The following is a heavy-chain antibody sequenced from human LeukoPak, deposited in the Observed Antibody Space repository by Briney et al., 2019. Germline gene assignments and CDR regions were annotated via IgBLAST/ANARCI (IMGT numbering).Heavy chain of an antibody. CDR3: ARRGITMVRGVIGYYYYYGMDV. J-gene: IGHJ6*04. Sequence: SETLSLTCAVYGGSLSGYYWSWIRQPPGKGLEWIGEINHSGSTNYNPSLKSRVTISVDTSKNQFSLKLSSVTAADTAVYCCARRGITMVRGVIGYYYYYGMDVWGKGTTVTVSS. CDR2: INHSGST. CDR1: GGSLSGYY. V-gene: IGHV4-34*01. D-gene: IGHD3-10*01.